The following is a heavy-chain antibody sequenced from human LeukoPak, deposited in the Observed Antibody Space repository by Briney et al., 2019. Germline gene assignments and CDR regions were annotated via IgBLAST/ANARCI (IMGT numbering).Heavy chain of an antibody. J-gene: IGHJ4*02. CDR1: GLNFRNYG. Sequence: GGSLRLSCAASGLNFRNYGMHWVRQAPGKGLEWVAVIWYDGSNQYYVDSVKGRFTVSKDNAKNMLYLQMNSLRAEDTAVYYCATDRNGGKYYDYWGQGTLVTVSS. CDR2: IWYDGSNQ. D-gene: IGHD1-26*01. V-gene: IGHV3-33*01. CDR3: ATDRNGGKYYDY.